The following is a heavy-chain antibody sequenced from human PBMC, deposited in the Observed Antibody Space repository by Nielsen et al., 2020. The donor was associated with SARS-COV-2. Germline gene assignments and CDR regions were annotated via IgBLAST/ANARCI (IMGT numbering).Heavy chain of an antibody. CDR1: GFTFSSYG. CDR2: IWYDGSNK. V-gene: IGHV3-33*01. J-gene: IGHJ6*02. D-gene: IGHD5-18*01. CDR3: ARSVGGTAMPYYYYYGMDV. Sequence: GGSLRLSCAASGFTFSSYGMHWVRQAPGKGLEWVAVIWYDGSNKYYADSVKDRFTISRDNSKNTLYLQMNSLRAEDTAVYYCARSVGGTAMPYYYYYGMDVWGQGTTVTVSS.